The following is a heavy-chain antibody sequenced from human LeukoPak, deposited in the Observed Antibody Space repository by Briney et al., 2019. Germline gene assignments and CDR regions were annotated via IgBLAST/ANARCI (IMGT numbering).Heavy chain of an antibody. V-gene: IGHV3-74*01. CDR3: ATDRTSTYGDQFDY. Sequence: GGSLRLSCAASGFTFSSYWMHWVRQAPGKGLVWVSRIKSDGSSRSYADSAKGRFTISRDNAKNTLYLQMSSLRAEDTAVYYCATDRTSTYGDQFDYWGQGTLVTVSS. CDR2: IKSDGSSR. CDR1: GFTFSSYW. D-gene: IGHD4-17*01. J-gene: IGHJ4*02.